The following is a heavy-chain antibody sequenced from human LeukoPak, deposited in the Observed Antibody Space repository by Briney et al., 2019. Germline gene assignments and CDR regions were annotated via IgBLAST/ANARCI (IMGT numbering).Heavy chain of an antibody. V-gene: IGHV3-23*01. CDR3: AKGASSSSFDY. J-gene: IGHJ4*02. Sequence: GGSLRLSCAASGFTFSTYSMSWVRQAPGRGLEWVSSISDHGRSIYYADSVKGRFTVSRDNSKNTLYLQINSLRVEDTAVYYCAKGASSSSFDYWGQGTLVTLS. D-gene: IGHD6-6*01. CDR1: GFTFSTYS. CDR2: ISDHGRSI.